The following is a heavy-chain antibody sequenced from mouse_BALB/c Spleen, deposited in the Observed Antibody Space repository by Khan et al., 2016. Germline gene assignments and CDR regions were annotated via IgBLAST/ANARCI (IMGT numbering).Heavy chain of an antibody. CDR2: INSNGGST. CDR3: ARETYGYYFDY. Sequence: EVELVESGGGLVQPGGSLKLSCAASGYTFSTYGMSWVRQTPDKRLELVATINSNGGSTYYPDSVKGRFTISRDNAKNTLYLQMSSLKSEDTAMYYCARETYGYYFDYWGQGTTLTVAS. D-gene: IGHD1-1*02. CDR1: GYTFSTYG. J-gene: IGHJ2*01. V-gene: IGHV5-6-3*01.